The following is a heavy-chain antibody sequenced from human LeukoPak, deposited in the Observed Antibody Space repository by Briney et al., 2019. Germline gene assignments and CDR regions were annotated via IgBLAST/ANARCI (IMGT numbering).Heavy chain of an antibody. D-gene: IGHD1-26*01. J-gene: IGHJ6*03. CDR2: ISGSGGST. CDR3: VKVPSGSYYQVYYYYMDV. Sequence: PGGTLRLSCAASGFTFSSYAMSWVRQAPGKGLEWVSAISGSGGSTYYADSVKGRFTISRDNSKNTLYLQMNSLRAEDTAVYYCVKVPSGSYYQVYYYYMDVWGKGTTVTVSS. CDR1: GFTFSSYA. V-gene: IGHV3-23*01.